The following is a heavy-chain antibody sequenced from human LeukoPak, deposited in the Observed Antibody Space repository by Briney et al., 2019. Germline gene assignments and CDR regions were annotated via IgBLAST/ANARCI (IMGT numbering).Heavy chain of an antibody. CDR2: IYHSGST. V-gene: IGHV4-30-2*01. CDR3: ARVDSSGYHFDY. Sequence: SETLSLTCAVSGGSISSGGYSWSWIRQPPGKGLEWIGYIYHSGSTYYNPSLKSRVTMSVDRSKNQFSLKLSSVTAADTAVYYCARVDSSGYHFDYWGQGTLVTVSS. CDR1: GGSISSGGYS. D-gene: IGHD3-22*01. J-gene: IGHJ4*02.